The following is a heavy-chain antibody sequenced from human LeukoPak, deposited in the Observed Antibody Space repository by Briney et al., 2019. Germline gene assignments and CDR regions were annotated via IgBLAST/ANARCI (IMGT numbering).Heavy chain of an antibody. CDR2: ISSSGSTI. CDR3: ARDEGTEWELPNLDY. J-gene: IGHJ4*02. CDR1: GFTFSSYE. V-gene: IGHV3-48*03. D-gene: IGHD1-26*01. Sequence: GGSLRLSCAASGFTFSSYEMNWVRQAPGKGLEWVSYISSSGSTIYYADSVKGRLTISRDNAKNSLYLQMNSLRAEDTAVYYCARDEGTEWELPNLDYWGQGTLVTVSS.